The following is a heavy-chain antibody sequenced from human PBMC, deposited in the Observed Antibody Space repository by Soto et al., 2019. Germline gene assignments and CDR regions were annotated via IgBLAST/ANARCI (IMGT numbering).Heavy chain of an antibody. Sequence: GGSLRLSCAASGFTFSDYYMSWIRQAPGRGLEWVSYISSSSSYTNYADSVKGRFTISRDNAKNSLYLQMNSLRAEDTAVYYCARMRDILTGYIEYWGQGTLVTAPQ. CDR3: ARMRDILTGYIEY. CDR2: ISSSSSYT. V-gene: IGHV3-11*06. D-gene: IGHD3-9*01. J-gene: IGHJ4*02. CDR1: GFTFSDYY.